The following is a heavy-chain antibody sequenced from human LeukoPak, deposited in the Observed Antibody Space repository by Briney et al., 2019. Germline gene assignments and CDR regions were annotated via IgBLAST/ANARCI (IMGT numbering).Heavy chain of an antibody. Sequence: ASLKVSSKASVYTFTSYDINWGRQATGHGREWMGWMNHNSGNTGYEQKFQGRVTMTRNTYISTAYMELSSLRSGDTAVYYCARATGEHAFDIWGQGTMVTVSS. CDR1: VYTFTSYD. V-gene: IGHV1-8*01. J-gene: IGHJ3*02. CDR2: MNHNSGNT. CDR3: ARATGEHAFDI. D-gene: IGHD7-27*01.